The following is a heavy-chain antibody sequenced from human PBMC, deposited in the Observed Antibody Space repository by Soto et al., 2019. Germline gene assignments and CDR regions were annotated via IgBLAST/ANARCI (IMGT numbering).Heavy chain of an antibody. J-gene: IGHJ4*02. D-gene: IGHD3-9*01. CDR3: ARDVDERLTGYYIPFDY. Sequence: VASVKVSCKASDYTFASYGVSWVRQAPGQGLEWMGWISAYTGNTNYAQKFQGRVTLTTDTSTSTAYMELRSLTSDDTALYYCARDVDERLTGYYIPFDYWGQGTQVTVS. V-gene: IGHV1-18*01. CDR1: DYTFASYG. CDR2: ISAYTGNT.